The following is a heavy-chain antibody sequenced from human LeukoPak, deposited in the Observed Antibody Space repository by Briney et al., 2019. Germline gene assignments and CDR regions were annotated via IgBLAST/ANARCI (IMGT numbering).Heavy chain of an antibody. V-gene: IGHV3-7*01. J-gene: IGHJ5*02. CDR2: IKQDGSEK. CDR1: GFTFSSYW. CDR3: ARAPRITMVRGVIYWFDP. Sequence: GGSLRLSCAASGFTFSSYWMSWVRQAPGKGLEWVANIKQDGSEKYYVDSVKGRFTISRDNAKNSLYLQMNSLRAEDTAVYYCARAPRITMVRGVIYWFDPWGQGTLVTISS. D-gene: IGHD3-10*01.